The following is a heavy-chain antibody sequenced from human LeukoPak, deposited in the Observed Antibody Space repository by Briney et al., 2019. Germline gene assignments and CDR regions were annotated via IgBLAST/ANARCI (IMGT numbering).Heavy chain of an antibody. J-gene: IGHJ4*02. V-gene: IGHV3-33*01. D-gene: IGHD2/OR15-2a*01. CDR3: ARDLTPRLYYFDY. Sequence: PGGSLRLSCAASGFTFSSYGMLWVRQAPGKGLEWVAVIWYDGGNKYYADSVKGRFTISRDNSKNTLYLQMNSLRAEDTAVYYCARDLTPRLYYFDYWGQGTLVTVSS. CDR1: GFTFSSYG. CDR2: IWYDGGNK.